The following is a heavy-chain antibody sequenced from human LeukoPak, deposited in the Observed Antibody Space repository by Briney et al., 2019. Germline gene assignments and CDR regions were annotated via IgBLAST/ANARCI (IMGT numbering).Heavy chain of an antibody. CDR3: ARDGFSTGSHDY. CDR2: INGEGTSI. D-gene: IGHD6-19*01. J-gene: IGHJ4*02. Sequence: PGGSLRLSCAASGFTFTRNWMSWVRQAPGKGLEWVANINGEGTSIHYVDSVKGRFTISRDNTKNSVFLQMNRRRANDTAVYYCARDGFSTGSHDYWGRGTLVTVSS. CDR1: GFTFTRNW. V-gene: IGHV3-7*01.